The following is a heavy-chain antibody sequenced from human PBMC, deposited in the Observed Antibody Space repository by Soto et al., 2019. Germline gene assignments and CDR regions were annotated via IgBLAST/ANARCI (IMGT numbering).Heavy chain of an antibody. CDR2: IYWDDDK. CDR1: GFSLSTRGVG. Sequence: QITLKESGPTLVKPTQTLTLTCTFSGFSLSTRGVGVGWIRQPPGKALEWLALIYWDDDKRYSPSLKSRLTITKDTSKNQVVLTITNMEPVDTATYYCAHSLYDYVWGTNWFDPWGQGTLVTVSS. V-gene: IGHV2-5*02. CDR3: AHSLYDYVWGTNWFDP. J-gene: IGHJ5*02. D-gene: IGHD3-16*01.